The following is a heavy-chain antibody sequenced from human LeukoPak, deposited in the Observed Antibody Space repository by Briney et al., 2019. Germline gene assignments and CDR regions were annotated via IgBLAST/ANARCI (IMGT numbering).Heavy chain of an antibody. D-gene: IGHD3-10*01. V-gene: IGHV4-31*02. J-gene: IGHJ4*02. CDR1: GGSISSGGYY. Sequence: SQTLSLTCTVSGGSISSGGYYWSWIRQHPGKGLEWIGYSYYSGSTNYNPSLKSRVTISLDTSKNQFSLKLSSVTAADTAVYYCARSGSYYGSTSGWGQGTLVTVSP. CDR2: SYYSGST. CDR3: ARSGSYYGSTSG.